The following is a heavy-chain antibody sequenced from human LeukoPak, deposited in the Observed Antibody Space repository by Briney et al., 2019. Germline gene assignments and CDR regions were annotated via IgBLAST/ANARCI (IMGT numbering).Heavy chain of an antibody. V-gene: IGHV1-2*02. CDR2: INPNSGGT. D-gene: IGHD5-24*01. Sequence: ASVMVSCKASGYTITDYYMHWVRHPPGQELEWMGWINPNSGGTYYAQKLQGRVTMTRDKSISTDYMELSSLRADDTAVYYCARLGEMATIDYWGQGTLVTVSS. J-gene: IGHJ4*02. CDR3: ARLGEMATIDY. CDR1: GYTITDYY.